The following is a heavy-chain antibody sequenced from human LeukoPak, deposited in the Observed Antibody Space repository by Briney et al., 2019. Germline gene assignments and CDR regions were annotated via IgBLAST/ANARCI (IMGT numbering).Heavy chain of an antibody. Sequence: ASVKVSCKASGYTFTSYGISWVRQAPGQGLEWMGWISAYNGNTNYAQKLQGRVTMTTDTSTSTAYMELRSLRSDDTAVYYCARDLCYYDSSGYEFDYWGQGTLVTVSS. CDR2: ISAYNGNT. CDR3: ARDLCYYDSSGYEFDY. CDR1: GYTFTSYG. D-gene: IGHD3-22*01. J-gene: IGHJ4*02. V-gene: IGHV1-18*01.